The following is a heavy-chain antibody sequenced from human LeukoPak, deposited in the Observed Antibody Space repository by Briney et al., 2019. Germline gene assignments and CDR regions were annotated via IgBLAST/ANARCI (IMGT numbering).Heavy chain of an antibody. J-gene: IGHJ6*02. V-gene: IGHV3-74*01. CDR3: ARDLVRTPRRNRNGMDV. CDR1: GFTFSSYW. D-gene: IGHD6-6*01. Sequence: GGSLRLPCAASGFTFSSYWMHWVRQTPGKGLVWVTRINSDGSSTSYADSVKGRFTISRDNAKNTLYLQMNSLRAEDTAVYYCARDLVRTPRRNRNGMDVWGQGTTVTVSS. CDR2: INSDGSST.